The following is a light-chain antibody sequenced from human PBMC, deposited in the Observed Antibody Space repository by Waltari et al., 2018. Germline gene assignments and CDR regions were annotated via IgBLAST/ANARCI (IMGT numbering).Light chain of an antibody. V-gene: IGKV4-1*01. CDR2: WAT. J-gene: IGKJ1*01. CDR1: QTLLFDSDKKNY. CDR3: HQYVTVPWT. Sequence: DIVVTQSPDSLTVSLGERATINCKSSQTLLFDSDKKNYMAWYQQKPGLPPRLLVYWATTRQPGVPDRFSGSGSGTDFSLTIDNLQPEDVAVYYCHQYVTVPWTFGQGTRLEI.